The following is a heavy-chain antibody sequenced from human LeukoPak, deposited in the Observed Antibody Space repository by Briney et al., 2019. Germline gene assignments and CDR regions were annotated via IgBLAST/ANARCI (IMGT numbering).Heavy chain of an antibody. CDR1: GGTFSSYA. Sequence: SVKVSCKASGGTFSSYAISWVRQAPGQGLEWMGGIIPIFGTANHAQKFQGRVTITADESTSTAYMELSSLRSEDTAVYYCARDPRDGYNKFAFDIWGQGTMVTVSS. V-gene: IGHV1-69*13. CDR2: IIPIFGTA. CDR3: ARDPRDGYNKFAFDI. D-gene: IGHD5-24*01. J-gene: IGHJ3*02.